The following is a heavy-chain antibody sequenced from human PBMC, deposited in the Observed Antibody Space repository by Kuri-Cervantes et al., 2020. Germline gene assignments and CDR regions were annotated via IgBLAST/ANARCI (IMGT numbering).Heavy chain of an antibody. V-gene: IGHV1-3*01. CDR1: GYTFTSYA. CDR3: AREDSSGWSAHFDY. J-gene: IGHJ4*02. D-gene: IGHD6-19*01. CDR2: INAGNGNT. Sequence: ASVKVSCKASGYTFTSYAMHWVRQAPGQRLEWMGWINAGNGNTKYSQKFQGRVTITRDTSASTAYMELSSLRSEDTAVYYCAREDSSGWSAHFDYWGQGTLVTVSS.